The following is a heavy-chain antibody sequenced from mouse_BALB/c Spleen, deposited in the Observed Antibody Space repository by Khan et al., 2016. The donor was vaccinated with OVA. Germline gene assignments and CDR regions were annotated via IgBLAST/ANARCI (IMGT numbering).Heavy chain of an antibody. Sequence: VELVESGPGLVAPSQSLSITCTVSGFSLTGYGVSWVRQPPGKGLEWLGMIWGDGSTDYESALKSRLSISKDNSKSQVFLKMNSLQTDDTARYYWARAYYANYREAMDYWGQGTSVTVSS. CDR2: IWGDGST. CDR3: ARAYYANYREAMDY. CDR1: GFSLTGYG. V-gene: IGHV2-6-7*01. J-gene: IGHJ4*01. D-gene: IGHD2-10*01.